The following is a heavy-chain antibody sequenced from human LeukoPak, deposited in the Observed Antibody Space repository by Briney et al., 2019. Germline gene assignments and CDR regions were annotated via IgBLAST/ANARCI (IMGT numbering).Heavy chain of an antibody. J-gene: IGHJ4*02. Sequence: GSLRLSCAASGFTFSSYSMNWVRQAPGKGLEWVSSISSSSSYIYYADSVKGRFTISRDNAKNSLYLQMNSLRAEDTAVYCCARDNYDSSGYYRPLDYWGQGTLVTVSS. CDR3: ARDNYDSSGYYRPLDY. V-gene: IGHV3-21*01. D-gene: IGHD3-22*01. CDR2: ISSSSSYI. CDR1: GFTFSSYS.